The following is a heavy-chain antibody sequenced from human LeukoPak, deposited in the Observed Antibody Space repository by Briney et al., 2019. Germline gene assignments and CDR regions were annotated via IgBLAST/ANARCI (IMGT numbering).Heavy chain of an antibody. J-gene: IGHJ4*02. Sequence: GGSLRLSCAASGFTFNSYSMHWVRQAPGKGLEWVAVISYDGSNKYYADSVKGRFTISRDNSKNTLYLQMNSLRAEDTAVYYCARAKGYSYGHGVDYWGQGTLVTVSS. V-gene: IGHV3-30*04. CDR1: GFTFNSYS. D-gene: IGHD5-18*01. CDR2: ISYDGSNK. CDR3: ARAKGYSYGHGVDY.